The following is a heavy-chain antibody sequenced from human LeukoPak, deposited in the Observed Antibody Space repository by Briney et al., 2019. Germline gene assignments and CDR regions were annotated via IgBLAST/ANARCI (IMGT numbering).Heavy chain of an antibody. CDR1: GFTFSSYW. CDR3: ARVLYFYTLGYYFDY. J-gene: IGHJ4*02. Sequence: PGGSLRLSCAASGFTFSSYWMSWVRRAPGKGLEWVANIKQDGSEKYYVDSVKGRFTISRDNAKNSLSLQMNSLRAEDTAVYYCARVLYFYTLGYYFDYWGQGTLVTVSS. D-gene: IGHD3-10*01. V-gene: IGHV3-7*01. CDR2: IKQDGSEK.